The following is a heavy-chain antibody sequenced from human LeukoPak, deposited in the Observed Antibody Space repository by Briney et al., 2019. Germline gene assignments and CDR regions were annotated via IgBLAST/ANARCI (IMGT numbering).Heavy chain of an antibody. CDR2: ISGSGGST. CDR3: ANGMGNFDY. D-gene: IGHD7-27*01. J-gene: IGHJ4*02. Sequence: TPRLSSAPSGFTFTSYAMSSVPQAPGKGLEWVSAISGSGGSTYYTDSVKGRFTISRDNSKNTLYLQMNRLRAEDTAVYYCANGMGNFDYWGQGTLVTVSS. V-gene: IGHV3-23*01. CDR1: GFTFTSYA.